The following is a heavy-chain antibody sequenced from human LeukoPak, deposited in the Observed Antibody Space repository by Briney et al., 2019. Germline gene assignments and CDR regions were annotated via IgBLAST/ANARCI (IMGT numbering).Heavy chain of an antibody. V-gene: IGHV4-39*01. J-gene: IGHJ2*01. Sequence: SESLSLTCTVSGGSISSSSYYWGWIRQPPGKGLEWIGSIYYSGSTYYNPSLKSRVTISVDTSENQFSLKLSSVTAADTAVYYCARHGPDYGDFGYWYFDLWGRGTLVTVSS. D-gene: IGHD4-17*01. CDR2: IYYSGST. CDR3: ARHGPDYGDFGYWYFDL. CDR1: GGSISSSSYY.